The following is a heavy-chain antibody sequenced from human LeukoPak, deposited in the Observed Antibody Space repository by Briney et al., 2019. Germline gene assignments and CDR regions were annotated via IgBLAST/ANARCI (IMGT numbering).Heavy chain of an antibody. Sequence: GGSLRLSCAASGFTLSNAYMSWVRQAPGKGLEWVGRIKNKTNGGTTDYAAPVKGRFTISRDDSKNTLYLQMNSLKTEDTAVYYCTATIVGVTTWFDPWGQGTLVTVSS. CDR3: TATIVGVTTWFDP. V-gene: IGHV3-15*01. CDR2: IKNKTNGGTT. D-gene: IGHD1-26*01. CDR1: GFTLSNAY. J-gene: IGHJ5*02.